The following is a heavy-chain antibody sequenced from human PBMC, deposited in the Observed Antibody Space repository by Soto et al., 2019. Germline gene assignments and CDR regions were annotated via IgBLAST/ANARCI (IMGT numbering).Heavy chain of an antibody. J-gene: IGHJ4*02. CDR1: GGTFSSYT. CDR3: ARDLTTYYYGSGSDY. D-gene: IGHD3-10*01. Sequence: GASVKVSCKASGGTFSSYTISWVRHAPGQGLEWMGWISAYNGNTNYAQKLQGRVTMTTDTSTSTAYMELRSLRSDDTAVYYCARDLTTYYYGSGSDYWGQGTLVTVSS. V-gene: IGHV1-18*01. CDR2: ISAYNGNT.